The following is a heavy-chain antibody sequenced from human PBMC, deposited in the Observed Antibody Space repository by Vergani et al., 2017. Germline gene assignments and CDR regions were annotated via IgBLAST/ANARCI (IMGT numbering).Heavy chain of an antibody. V-gene: IGHV4-61*10. CDR3: ARVLLVGAGRDYFDY. CDR2: IYYSGST. J-gene: IGHJ4*02. Sequence: QVQLQESGPGLVKPSETLSLTCTVSGGSVSSGSYYWSWIRQPAGKGLEWIGYIYYSGSTNYNPSLKSRVTISVDTSKNQFSLKLSSVTAADTAVYYCARVLLVGAGRDYFDYWGQGTLVTVSS. CDR1: GGSVSSGSYY. D-gene: IGHD6-6*01.